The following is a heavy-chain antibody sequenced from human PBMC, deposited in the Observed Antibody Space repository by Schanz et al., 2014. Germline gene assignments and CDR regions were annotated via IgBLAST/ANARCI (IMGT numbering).Heavy chain of an antibody. CDR3: ARVQDDILTGSEYYYGMDV. Sequence: QGQLVQSGAEVKKPGASVKVSCKTSGYAFSDYGITWVRQAPGQGLEWMGWISTSNGNTNYIQKLQGRVTMTTDTSTSTAYMELRSLRSDDTAVYYCARVQDDILTGSEYYYGMDVWGQGTTVTVSS. CDR2: ISTSNGNT. D-gene: IGHD3-9*01. CDR1: GYAFSDYG. V-gene: IGHV1-18*01. J-gene: IGHJ6*02.